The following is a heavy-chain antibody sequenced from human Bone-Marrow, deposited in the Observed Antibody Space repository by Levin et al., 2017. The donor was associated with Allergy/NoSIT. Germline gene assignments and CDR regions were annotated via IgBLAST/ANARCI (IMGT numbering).Heavy chain of an antibody. CDR3: ARNVPVTDLGY. V-gene: IGHV3-53*01. D-gene: IGHD3-10*02. CDR2: IYSGGNT. J-gene: IGHJ4*02. Sequence: TGGSLRLSCAASGFSVSNNYMTWVRQAPGKGLEWVSLIYSGGNTYYADSVKGRFTISRDNSKNTLYLQMNSLIAEDTAVYYCARNVPVTDLGYWGQGTLVTVSS. CDR1: GFSVSNNY.